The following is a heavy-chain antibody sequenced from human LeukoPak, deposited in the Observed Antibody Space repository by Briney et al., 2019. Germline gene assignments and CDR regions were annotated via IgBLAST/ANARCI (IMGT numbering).Heavy chain of an antibody. CDR2: IYYSGST. J-gene: IGHJ6*02. V-gene: IGHV4-59*08. CDR1: GGSISSYY. CDR3: ARQSNSDYYYTTDV. D-gene: IGHD1-1*01. Sequence: PSETLSLTCTVSGGSISSYYWNWIRQAPGMGLEWIGYIYYSGSTNYNPSLKSRVTILVDTSKNQFSLKLNSVTAADTAVYYCARQSNSDYYYTTDVWGQGTTVTVSS.